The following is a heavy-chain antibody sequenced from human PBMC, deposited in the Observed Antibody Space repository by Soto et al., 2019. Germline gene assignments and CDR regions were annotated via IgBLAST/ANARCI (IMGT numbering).Heavy chain of an antibody. CDR2: MSHSGGT. CDR3: ARLERGTATTVFDAFDI. CDR1: GGFVSSGSYY. J-gene: IGHJ3*02. V-gene: IGHV4-34*01. Sequence: QVQLQQWGAGLLKPSETLSLTCAVYGGFVSSGSYYWSWIRQPPGKGLEWIGEMSHSGGTHFNPSLKSRVAISVDTSKNQFSLKMHSVTAADAALYYCARLERGTATTVFDAFDIWGPGTMVTVSS. D-gene: IGHD1-1*01.